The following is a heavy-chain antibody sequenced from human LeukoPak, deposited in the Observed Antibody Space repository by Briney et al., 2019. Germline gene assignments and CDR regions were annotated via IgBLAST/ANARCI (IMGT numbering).Heavy chain of an antibody. V-gene: IGHV4-34*01. J-gene: IGHJ4*02. CDR2: INHSGST. CDR1: GGSFSGYY. CDR3: ARDTRTYYYDSSGYGDY. Sequence: PSETLSLTCAVYGGSFSGYYWSWIRQPPGKGLEWIGEINHSGSTNYNPSLKSRVTISVDTSKSQFSLKLSSVTAADTAVYYCARDTRTYYYDSSGYGDYWGQGTLVTVSS. D-gene: IGHD3-22*01.